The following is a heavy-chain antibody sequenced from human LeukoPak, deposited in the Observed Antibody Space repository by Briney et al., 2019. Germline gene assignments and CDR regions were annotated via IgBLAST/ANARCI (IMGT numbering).Heavy chain of an antibody. CDR2: INSDGSST. CDR1: GFTFSSYW. D-gene: IGHD4-23*01. J-gene: IGHJ3*02. CDR3: ARGPRWTAFDI. Sequence: PGGSLGLSCAASGFTFSSYWMHWVRQAPGKGLVWVSRINSDGSSTSYADSVKGRFTISRDNAKNTLYLQMNSLRAEDTAVYYCARGPRWTAFDIWGQGTMVTVSS. V-gene: IGHV3-74*01.